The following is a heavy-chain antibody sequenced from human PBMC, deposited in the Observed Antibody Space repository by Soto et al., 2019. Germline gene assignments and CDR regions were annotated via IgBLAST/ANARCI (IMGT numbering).Heavy chain of an antibody. V-gene: IGHV3-30*18. CDR2: ISNDGSNR. J-gene: IGHJ4*02. CDR3: AKEASDY. CDR1: GLTFSNYG. Sequence: QVQLVESGGGVVQPGRSLRLSCAASGLTFSNYGMHWVRQAPGKGLEWVAVISNDGSNRYYSDSVNGRFPISRDNCKNPLYLQMNSLRDEDRDVYSCAKEASDYWGQGTLVTVSS.